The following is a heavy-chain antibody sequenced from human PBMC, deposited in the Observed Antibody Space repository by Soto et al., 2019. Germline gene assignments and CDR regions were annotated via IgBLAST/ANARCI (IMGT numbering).Heavy chain of an antibody. D-gene: IGHD2-2*01. CDR3: ARGLYAEYYYYGMDV. V-gene: IGHV1-69*02. CDR1: GGTFSSYT. J-gene: IGHJ6*02. Sequence: QVQLVQSGAEVKKPGSSVKVSCKASGGTFSSYTISWVRQAPGQGLEWMGRIIPILGIANYAQKFQGRVTNTADKPKSTAYMELSSLRYEDTAVYYCARGLYAEYYYYGMDVWGQGTTVTVSS. CDR2: IIPILGIA.